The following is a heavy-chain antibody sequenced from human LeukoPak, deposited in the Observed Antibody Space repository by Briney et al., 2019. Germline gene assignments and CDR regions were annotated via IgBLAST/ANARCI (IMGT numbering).Heavy chain of an antibody. CDR2: ISGSGGIT. J-gene: IGHJ4*02. V-gene: IGHV3-23*01. Sequence: GSLRLSCAASGFTFSNYAMSWVRQAPGKGLEWVSVISGSGGITYYEDSVKGRFTISRDNSKNTLYLQMNSLRAEDTAVYYCARDYGGYFDYWGQGTLVTVSS. CDR3: ARDYGGYFDY. D-gene: IGHD4-23*01. CDR1: GFTFSNYA.